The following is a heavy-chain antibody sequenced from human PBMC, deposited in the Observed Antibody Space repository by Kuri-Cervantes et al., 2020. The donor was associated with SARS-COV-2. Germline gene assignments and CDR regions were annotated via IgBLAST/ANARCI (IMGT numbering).Heavy chain of an antibody. CDR1: GFTFDDYA. CDR2: ISWNSGSI. CDR3: ARLPRYCSGGSCFYGMDV. J-gene: IGHJ6*02. D-gene: IGHD2-15*01. Sequence: GGSLRLSCAASGFTFDDYAMHWVRQAPGKGLEWVSGISWNSGSIGYADSVKGRFTISRDNAKNSLYLQMNSLRAEDAAVYYCARLPRYCSGGSCFYGMDVWGQGTTVTVSS. V-gene: IGHV3-9*01.